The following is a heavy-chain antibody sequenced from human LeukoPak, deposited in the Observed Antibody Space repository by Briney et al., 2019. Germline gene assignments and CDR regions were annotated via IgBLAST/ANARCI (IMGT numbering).Heavy chain of an antibody. CDR1: GFTFSNYW. CDR2: MNIDGSEK. V-gene: IGHV3-7*01. CDR3: ARDDYLDY. Sequence: GGSLRLSCAASGFTFSNYWMGWVRQAPGKRLEWVANMNIDGSEKYYADSVKGRFSISRDNAKNSLYLQMNSLRAEDTAVYYCARDDYLDYWGQGTLVTVSS. J-gene: IGHJ4*02.